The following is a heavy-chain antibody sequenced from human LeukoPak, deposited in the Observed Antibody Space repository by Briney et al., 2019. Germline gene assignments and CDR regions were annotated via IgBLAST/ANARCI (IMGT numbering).Heavy chain of an antibody. CDR1: GFTFSSYE. CDR2: ISSSGSTI. D-gene: IGHD3-9*01. J-gene: IGHJ3*02. CDR3: ARDPPYYDILTDAFDI. V-gene: IGHV3-48*03. Sequence: GGSLRLSCAASGFTFSSYEMNWVRQAPGKGLEWVSYISSSGSTIYYADSVKGQFTISRDNAKNSLYLQMNSLRAEDTAVYYCARDPPYYDILTDAFDIWGQGTMVTVSS.